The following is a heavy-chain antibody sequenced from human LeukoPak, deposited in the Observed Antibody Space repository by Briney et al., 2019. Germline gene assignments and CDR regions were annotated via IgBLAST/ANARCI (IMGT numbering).Heavy chain of an antibody. Sequence: ASVKVSCKASGYTFTSYGISWVRQAPGQGLEWMGWISAYNGNTNYAQKLQGRVTMTTDTSTSTAYMELRSLRSDDTAVYYCAREIGGTVHCSSTSCYRLPEHDAFDIWGQGTMVTVSS. CDR3: AREIGGTVHCSSTSCYRLPEHDAFDI. V-gene: IGHV1-18*01. CDR2: ISAYNGNT. J-gene: IGHJ3*02. CDR1: GYTFTSYG. D-gene: IGHD2-2*02.